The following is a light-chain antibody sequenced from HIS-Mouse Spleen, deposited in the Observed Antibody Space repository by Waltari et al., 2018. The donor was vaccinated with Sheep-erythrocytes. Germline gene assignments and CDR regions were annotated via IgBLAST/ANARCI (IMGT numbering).Light chain of an antibody. CDR2: DVS. J-gene: IGLJ1*01. V-gene: IGLV2-11*01. CDR3: CSYAGSYNHV. CDR1: SSDVGGYTY. Sequence: QSALTQPRSVSGSPGPSVTIPCTGPSSDVGGYTYVSWYQQHPGKAPKLMIYDVSKRPSGVPDRFSGSKSGNTASLTISGLQAEDEADYYCCSYAGSYNHVFATGTKVTVL.